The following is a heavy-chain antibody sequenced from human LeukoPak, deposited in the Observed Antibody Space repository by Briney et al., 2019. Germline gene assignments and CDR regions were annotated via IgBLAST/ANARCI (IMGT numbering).Heavy chain of an antibody. CDR2: IYSGGST. D-gene: IGHD2-15*01. CDR3: ARDGCSGGSCYDDYYYYGMDV. J-gene: IGHJ6*02. CDR1: GFTVSSNY. Sequence: PGGSLRLSCAASGFTVSSNYMSWVRQAPGKGLEWVSVIYSGGSTYYADSVKGRFTISRHNSKNTLYLQMNSLRAEDTAVYYCARDGCSGGSCYDDYYYYGMDVWGQGTTVTVSS. V-gene: IGHV3-53*04.